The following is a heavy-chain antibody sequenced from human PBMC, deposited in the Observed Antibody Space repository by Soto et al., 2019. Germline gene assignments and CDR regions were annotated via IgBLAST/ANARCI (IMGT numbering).Heavy chain of an antibody. D-gene: IGHD6-19*01. CDR2: IYSGGDT. CDR1: GFTVSSNS. Sequence: ESGGGLVQPGGSLRLSCAASGFTVSSNSMSWVRQAPGKGLEWVSVIYSGGDTYYADSVKGRFTISRDNSKNTLYLQMNSLRAEDTAVYYCAIDRYSGGWYFWFDPWGQGTLVTVSS. V-gene: IGHV3-66*01. J-gene: IGHJ5*02. CDR3: AIDRYSGGWYFWFDP.